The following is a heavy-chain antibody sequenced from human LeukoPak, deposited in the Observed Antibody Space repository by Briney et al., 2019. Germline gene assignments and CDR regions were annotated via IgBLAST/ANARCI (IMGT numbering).Heavy chain of an antibody. CDR2: IYYSGST. V-gene: IGHV4-39*07. CDR1: GGSISSSSYY. J-gene: IGHJ6*02. CDR3: ARGGSGYDSFYYYGMDV. Sequence: SETLSLTCTVSGGSISSSSYYWGWIRQPPGKGLEWIGSIYYSGSTYYNPSLKSRVTISVDTSKNQFSLKLSSVTAADTAVYYCARGGSGYDSFYYYGMDVWGQRTTVTVSS. D-gene: IGHD5-12*01.